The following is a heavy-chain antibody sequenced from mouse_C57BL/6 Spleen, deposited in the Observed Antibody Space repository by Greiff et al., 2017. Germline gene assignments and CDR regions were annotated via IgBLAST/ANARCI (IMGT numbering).Heavy chain of an antibody. D-gene: IGHD6-1*01. CDR1: GFSFTSYG. CDR2: IWIGGST. J-gene: IGHJ2*01. Sequence: QVQLKESGPGLVQPSQTLSITCTVSGFSFTSYGIHWVRQSPGKGLEWLGVIWIGGSTDYNAAFISRLIISKDNSKSQVFFKMSSLQADDTAIYYCARWQGAGYFDYWGQGTTLTVSS. V-gene: IGHV2-2*01. CDR3: ARWQGAGYFDY.